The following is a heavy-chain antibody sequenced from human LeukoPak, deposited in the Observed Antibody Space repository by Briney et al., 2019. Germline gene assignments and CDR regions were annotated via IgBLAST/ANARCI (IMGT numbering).Heavy chain of an antibody. CDR2: ISGSGGGT. CDR1: GITLSNYG. D-gene: IGHD3/OR15-3a*01. CDR3: AKRGVVIRVILVGFHKEAYYFES. J-gene: IGHJ4*02. V-gene: IGHV3-23*01. Sequence: GGPLRLSCAVSGITLSNYGTTWVRQAPGKGLEWVAGISGSGGGTNYADSVKGRFTISRDNAKNTLYLQMNSLRAEDTAVYFCAKRGVVIRVILVGFHKEAYYFESWGQGALVAVSS.